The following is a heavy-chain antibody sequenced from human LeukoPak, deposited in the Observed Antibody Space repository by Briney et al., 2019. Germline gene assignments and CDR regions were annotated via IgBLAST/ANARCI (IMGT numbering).Heavy chain of an antibody. V-gene: IGHV3-21*01. Sequence: GGSLRLSCAASGFTFSSYEMNWVRQAPGKGLEWVSSISSSSGSMYYADSVRGRFTISRDNAKNSLFLQMNSLRAEDTVLYYCARSLPGSPNFDSWGQGTLVTVSS. CDR2: ISSSSGSM. CDR1: GFTFSSYE. CDR3: ARSLPGSPNFDS. J-gene: IGHJ4*02.